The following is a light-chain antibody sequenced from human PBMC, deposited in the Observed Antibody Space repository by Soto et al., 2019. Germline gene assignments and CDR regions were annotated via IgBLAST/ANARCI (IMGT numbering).Light chain of an antibody. Sequence: EIVMTHSPATLSVSPGERPTRSCRASPVXGSHSAWYRQRAGQDPRLLIXGAPTRATGIPARFRGSGSGTEFTLNISSLQSEDFAVYYCQQYNNWPRTFGQGTQGGYQ. J-gene: IGKJ1*01. CDR2: GAP. CDR3: QQYNNWPRT. V-gene: IGKV3-15*01. CDR1: PVXGSH.